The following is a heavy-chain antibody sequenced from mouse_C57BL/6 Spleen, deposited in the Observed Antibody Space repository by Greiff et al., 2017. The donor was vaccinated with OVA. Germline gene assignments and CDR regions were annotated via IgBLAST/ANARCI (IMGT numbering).Heavy chain of an antibody. J-gene: IGHJ2*01. CDR1: GFTFSSYG. V-gene: IGHV5-6*01. D-gene: IGHD2-5*01. CDR2: ISSGGSYT. Sequence: VQLKESGGDLVKPGGSLKLSCAASGFTFSSYGMSWVRQTPDKRLEWVATISSGGSYTYYPDSVKGRFTISRDNAKNTLYLQMSSLKSEDTAMYYCARHPLYSNYLDYWGQGTTLTVSS. CDR3: ARHPLYSNYLDY.